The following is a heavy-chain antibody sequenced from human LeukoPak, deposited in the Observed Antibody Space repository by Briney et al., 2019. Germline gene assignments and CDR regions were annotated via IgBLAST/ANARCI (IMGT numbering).Heavy chain of an antibody. D-gene: IGHD6-13*01. CDR1: GGSISSYY. CDR2: IYTSGST. J-gene: IGHJ4*02. CDR3: ASHGYSSSWYMPY. Sequence: SETLSLTCTVSGGSISSYYWSWIRQPAGKGLEWIGRIYTSGSTNYNPSLKSRVTISVDTSKNQFSLKLSSVTAADTAVYYCASHGYSSSWYMPYWGQGTLVTVSS. V-gene: IGHV4-4*07.